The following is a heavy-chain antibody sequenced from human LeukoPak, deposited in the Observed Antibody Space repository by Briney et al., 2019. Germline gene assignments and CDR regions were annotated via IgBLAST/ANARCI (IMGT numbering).Heavy chain of an antibody. CDR2: IYYSGST. Sequence: TSQTLSLTCTVSGGSISSGDYYWSWIRQPPGKGLEWIGYIYYSGSTYYNPSLKSQVTISVDTSKNQFSLKLSSVTAADTAVYYCARNMVRGELDYWGQGTLVTVSS. CDR1: GGSISSGDYY. J-gene: IGHJ4*02. CDR3: ARNMVRGELDY. V-gene: IGHV4-30-4*01. D-gene: IGHD3-10*01.